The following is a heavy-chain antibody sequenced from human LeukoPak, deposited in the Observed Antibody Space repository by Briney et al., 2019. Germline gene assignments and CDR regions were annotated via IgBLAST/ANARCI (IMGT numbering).Heavy chain of an antibody. CDR3: ARDSDGGIDY. CDR1: GFTFSSYA. Sequence: GGSLRLSCAASGFTFSSYAMHWVRQAPGKGLEWVAVISYDGSNKYYADSVKGRFTISRGNSKNTLYLQMNSLRAEDTAVYYCARDSDGGIDYWGQGTLVTVSS. D-gene: IGHD4-23*01. CDR2: ISYDGSNK. V-gene: IGHV3-30*04. J-gene: IGHJ4*02.